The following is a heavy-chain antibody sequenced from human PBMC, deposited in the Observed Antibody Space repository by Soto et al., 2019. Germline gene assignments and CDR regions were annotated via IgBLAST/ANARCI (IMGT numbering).Heavy chain of an antibody. CDR2: IYYSGST. V-gene: IGHV4-59*01. CDR1: GGSISSYY. D-gene: IGHD6-13*01. Sequence: WETLSLTCTVSGGSISSYYWSWIRQPPGKGLEWIGYIYYSGSTNYNPSLKSRVTISVDTSKNQFSLKLSSVTAADTAVYYCARDSYSSSWYSGWFDPWGQGTLVTVSS. J-gene: IGHJ5*02. CDR3: ARDSYSSSWYSGWFDP.